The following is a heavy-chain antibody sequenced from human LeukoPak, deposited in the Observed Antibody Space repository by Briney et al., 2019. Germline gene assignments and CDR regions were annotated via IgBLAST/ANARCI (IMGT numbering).Heavy chain of an antibody. D-gene: IGHD5-12*01. V-gene: IGHV1-2*02. CDR3: ARTLRLYSGYDYRYYFDY. CDR1: GYTFTGYY. Sequence: ASVNVSCKASGYTFTGYYIHWVGQAAGQGREGMGWINPNSVGTNYAQKFQGRVTMTRDTSISTAYMELSRLRSDDTAVYYCARTLRLYSGYDYRYYFDYWGQGTLVTVSS. J-gene: IGHJ4*02. CDR2: INPNSVGT.